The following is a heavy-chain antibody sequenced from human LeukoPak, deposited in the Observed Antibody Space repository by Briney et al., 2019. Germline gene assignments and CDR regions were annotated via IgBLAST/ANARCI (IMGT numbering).Heavy chain of an antibody. D-gene: IGHD1-7*01. CDR1: GGSISSNYY. Sequence: PSETLSLTCTVFGGSISSNYYWGWIRQPPGKGLEWIGYIYNSGSTSNNPSLKSRVTISVDTSKNQFSLKLSSVTAADTAMYYCARAGGELLNWFDPWGQGILVTVSS. CDR2: IYNSGST. V-gene: IGHV4-59*01. J-gene: IGHJ5*02. CDR3: ARAGGELLNWFDP.